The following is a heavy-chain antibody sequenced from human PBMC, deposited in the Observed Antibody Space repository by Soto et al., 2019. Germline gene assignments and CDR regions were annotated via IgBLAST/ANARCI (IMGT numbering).Heavy chain of an antibody. D-gene: IGHD2-15*01. CDR2: VNPSGGST. CDR1: GYIFTAYS. J-gene: IGHJ1*01. CDR3: AREGNCSDGICYSEYFQR. V-gene: IGHV1-46*01. Sequence: ASVKVSCNASGYIFTAYSMHWVRQAPGQGLELMGVVNPSGGSTNYAQKFQGIITMTRDTSTGTVYMDLSSLTSEDTAVYYCAREGNCSDGICYSEYFQRWGQGTLVTVSS.